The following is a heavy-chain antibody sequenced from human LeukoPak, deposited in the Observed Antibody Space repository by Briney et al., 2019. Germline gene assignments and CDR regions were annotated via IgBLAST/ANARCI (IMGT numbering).Heavy chain of an antibody. V-gene: IGHV4-34*01. CDR2: IYYSGST. CDR3: ARGRPYSYGRKKAYFDY. CDR1: GGSFSGYY. D-gene: IGHD5-18*01. J-gene: IGHJ4*02. Sequence: SETLSLTCAVYGGSFSGYYWSWIRQPPGKGLEWIGSIYYSGSTYYNPSLKSRVTISVDTSKNQFSLKLSSVTAADTAVYYCARGRPYSYGRKKAYFDYWGQGTLVTVSS.